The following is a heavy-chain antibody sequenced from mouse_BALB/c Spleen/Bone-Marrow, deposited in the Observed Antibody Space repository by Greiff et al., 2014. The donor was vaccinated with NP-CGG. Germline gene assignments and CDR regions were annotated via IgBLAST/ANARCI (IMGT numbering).Heavy chain of an antibody. CDR1: GFTFSSYG. CDR3: ARVWYFDY. Sequence: DVQLVESGGGLVQPGGSLKLSCAASGFTFSSYGMSWVRQTPDKRLELVATINSNGGSTYYPDSVKGRFTISRDNAKNTLYLQMSSLESEDTAMYYCARVWYFDYWGQGTSLTVSS. V-gene: IGHV5-6-3*01. J-gene: IGHJ2*03. CDR2: INSNGGST.